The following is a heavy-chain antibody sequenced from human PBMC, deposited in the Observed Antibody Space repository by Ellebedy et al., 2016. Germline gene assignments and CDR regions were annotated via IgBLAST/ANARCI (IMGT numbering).Heavy chain of an antibody. V-gene: IGHV3-53*01. Sequence: GESLKISXAASGFSVSSNDMSWVRQAPGKGLELVSLIYGGGTSYYADSVKGRFTISRDNSKKTLYLQMSGLGAEDTAIYYCATRRSGSFDIWGQGTTVTVSS. CDR2: IYGGGTS. J-gene: IGHJ3*02. CDR3: ATRRSGSFDI. CDR1: GFSVSSND. D-gene: IGHD3-10*01.